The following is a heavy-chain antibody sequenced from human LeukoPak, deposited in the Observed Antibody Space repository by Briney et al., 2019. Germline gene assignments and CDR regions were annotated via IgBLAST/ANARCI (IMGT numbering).Heavy chain of an antibody. J-gene: IGHJ4*02. D-gene: IGHD6-25*01. CDR3: ARDSRIAAAAATHFDY. V-gene: IGHV3-48*01. CDR2: ISSSSSTI. CDR1: GFTFSSYS. Sequence: PGGSLRLSCAASGFTFSSYSMNWVRQAPGKGLEWVSYISSSSSTIYYADSVKGRFTISRDNAKNSLYLQMNSLRAEDTAVYYCARDSRIAAAAATHFDYWGQGTLVTVSS.